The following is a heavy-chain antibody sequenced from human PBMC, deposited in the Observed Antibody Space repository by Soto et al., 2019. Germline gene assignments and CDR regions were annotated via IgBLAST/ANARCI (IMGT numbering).Heavy chain of an antibody. CDR3: ARDRAGSGRTDFGC. D-gene: IGHD6-19*01. CDR2: TYYRAKWFN. Sequence: PSQTLSLTCVISGDSVSSNSAAWNWIRQSPSRGLEWLGRTYYRAKWFNDYAVSVKSRITISPDTSKNQFSLQLNSVTPEDTAVYYCARDRAGSGRTDFGCLGQGTLVTVYS. V-gene: IGHV6-1*01. CDR1: GDSVSSNSAA. J-gene: IGHJ4*02.